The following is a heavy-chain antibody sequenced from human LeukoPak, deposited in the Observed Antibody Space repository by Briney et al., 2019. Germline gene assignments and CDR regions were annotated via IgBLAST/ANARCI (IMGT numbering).Heavy chain of an antibody. V-gene: IGHV4-4*07. CDR2: IYTSGST. D-gene: IGHD5-12*01. CDR1: GGSISSYY. J-gene: IGHJ3*02. Sequence: SETLSLTCTVSGGSISSYYWSWIRQPAGKGLEWIGRIYTSGSTNYNPSLKRRVTMSVDTSKNQFSLKLSSVTAADTAVYYCARKGYSGYEAAFDIWGQGTMVTVSS. CDR3: ARKGYSGYEAAFDI.